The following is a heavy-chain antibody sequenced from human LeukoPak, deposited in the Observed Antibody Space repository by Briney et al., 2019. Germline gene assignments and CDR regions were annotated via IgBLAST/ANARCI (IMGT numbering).Heavy chain of an antibody. D-gene: IGHD2-21*01. V-gene: IGHV4-59*01. Sequence: SETLSLTCTVSGGSLSSYYWSWIRQPPGKGLECIGYIYYSGSTNYKPSLKSRVTMSVDTSNNQFCLELGSVTAADSAVYFCARAYGGDYAFDYWGQGTLVTASS. CDR2: IYYSGST. J-gene: IGHJ4*02. CDR1: GGSLSSYY. CDR3: ARAYGGDYAFDY.